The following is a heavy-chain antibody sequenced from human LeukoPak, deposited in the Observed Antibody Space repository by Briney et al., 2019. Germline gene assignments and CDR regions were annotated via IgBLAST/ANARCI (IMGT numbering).Heavy chain of an antibody. CDR2: IYPGDSNT. V-gene: IGHV5-51*01. J-gene: IGHJ2*01. Sequence: GESLEISCKGSGYSFASYWIGWVRQMPGKGLEWMGIIYPGDSNTRYSPSFQGQVTISADKSISTAYLHWSSLEASDTAMYYCARQEGRLYYFDVWGRGTLVTVSS. CDR3: ARQEGRLYYFDV. CDR1: GYSFASYW.